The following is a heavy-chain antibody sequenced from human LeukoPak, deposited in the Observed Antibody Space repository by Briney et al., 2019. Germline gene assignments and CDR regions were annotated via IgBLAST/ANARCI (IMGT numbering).Heavy chain of an antibody. Sequence: GGSLRLSCAASGFTFSSYAMSWVHQAPGKGLEWVSAISGSGGSTYYADSVKGRFTTSRDNSKNTLYLQMNSLRAEDTAVYHCAKHLGSWYYFDYWGQGILVTVSS. CDR1: GFTFSSYA. V-gene: IGHV3-23*01. D-gene: IGHD6-13*01. CDR3: AKHLGSWYYFDY. J-gene: IGHJ4*02. CDR2: ISGSGGST.